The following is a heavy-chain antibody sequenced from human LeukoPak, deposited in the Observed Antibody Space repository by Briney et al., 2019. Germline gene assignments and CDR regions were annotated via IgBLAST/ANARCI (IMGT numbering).Heavy chain of an antibody. J-gene: IGHJ4*02. V-gene: IGHV3-7*01. CDR1: GLTFSGQW. D-gene: IGHD3-16*02. CDR2: IKHDGREK. CDR3: GYTNNFYH. Sequence: PGGPLRLSCVASGLTFSGQWLNWVRQAPGQGLEWVANIKHDGREKYYVDSVKGRFTISRDDGQNSLSLHMNSVRAEDTAIYYCGYTNNFYHWGQGALVVVSA.